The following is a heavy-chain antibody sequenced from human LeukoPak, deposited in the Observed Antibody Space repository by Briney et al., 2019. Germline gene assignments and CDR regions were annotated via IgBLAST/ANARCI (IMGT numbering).Heavy chain of an antibody. CDR1: GFTSSSYS. CDR2: ISSSSSYI. J-gene: IGHJ4*02. CDR3: ARDLYGSGSYYLGY. Sequence: GGSLRLSCAASGFTSSSYSMNWVRQAPGKGLEWVSSISSSSSYIYHADSVKGRFTISRDNAKNSLYLQMNSLRAEDTAVYYCARDLYGSGSYYLGYWGQGTLVTVSS. D-gene: IGHD3-10*01. V-gene: IGHV3-21*01.